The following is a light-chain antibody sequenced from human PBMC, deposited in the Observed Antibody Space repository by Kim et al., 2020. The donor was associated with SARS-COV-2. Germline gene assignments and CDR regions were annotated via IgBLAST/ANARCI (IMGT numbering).Light chain of an antibody. CDR3: QQYCSSPLT. Sequence: EIVLTQSPGTLSLSPGERATLSCRASQSVSSSYLAWYQQKPGQPPRLLIYGATSRATGIPDRFSGSGSGTDFTLTISRLEPEDFAVYYCQQYCSSPLTFGGGTKVDIK. V-gene: IGKV3-20*01. J-gene: IGKJ4*01. CDR2: GAT. CDR1: QSVSSSY.